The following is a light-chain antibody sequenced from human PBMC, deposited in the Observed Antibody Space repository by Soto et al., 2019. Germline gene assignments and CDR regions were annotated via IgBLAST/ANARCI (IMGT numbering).Light chain of an antibody. V-gene: IGKV1-5*03. CDR2: KAS. CDR3: QHYNSYPEA. CDR1: QTIGSW. J-gene: IGKJ1*01. Sequence: DIQITQSPSTLSGSVGDRVTITCRASQTIGSWLAWYQQKPGKAPKLLIYKASTLKSGVPSRFSGSGSGTEFTLTISSLQPDDFATYYCQHYNSYPEAFGQGTKVDIK.